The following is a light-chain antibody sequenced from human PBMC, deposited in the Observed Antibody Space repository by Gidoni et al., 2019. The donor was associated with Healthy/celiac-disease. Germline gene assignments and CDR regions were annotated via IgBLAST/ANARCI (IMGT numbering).Light chain of an antibody. J-gene: IGKJ4*01. CDR2: AAS. V-gene: IGKV1-39*01. CDR3: QQSYSTPPLT. Sequence: DIQMTQSPSSLSASVGDRVTITCRASQSISSYLNWYQQKPGKAPKLLIYAASSLQSGVPSRFSGSGSGTDFPPTISSLQPEYFATYYCQQSYSTPPLTFGRGTKVEIK. CDR1: QSISSY.